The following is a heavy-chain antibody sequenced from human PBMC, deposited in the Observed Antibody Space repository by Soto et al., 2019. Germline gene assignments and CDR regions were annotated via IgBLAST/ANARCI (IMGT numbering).Heavy chain of an antibody. CDR3: ARGRRDNSGRAIDY. CDR2: INAGNGNT. CDR1: GYTFTSYA. V-gene: IGHV1-3*01. D-gene: IGHD3-10*01. J-gene: IGHJ4*02. Sequence: QVQLVQSGAEVKKPGASVKVSCKTSGYTFTSYAIHWVRQAPGQSLEWMGWINAGNGNTKYSQNFQDRVTFTRDTSATAYMELSSLNSEDTAEYFCARGRRDNSGRAIDYWGQGTRVTVSP.